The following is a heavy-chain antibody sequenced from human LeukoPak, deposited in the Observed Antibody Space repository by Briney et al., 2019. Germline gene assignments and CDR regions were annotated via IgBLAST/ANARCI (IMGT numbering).Heavy chain of an antibody. CDR1: GFTFSSYA. J-gene: IGHJ4*02. Sequence: PGGSLRLSCAASGFTFSSYAMSWVRQAPGKGLEWVSAISGSGGSTYYADSVKGRFTISRDNSKNTLYLQMNSLRAEDTAVYYCARQSLYSSGPPFDYWGQGTLVTVSS. V-gene: IGHV3-23*01. CDR3: ARQSLYSSGPPFDY. D-gene: IGHD6-19*01. CDR2: ISGSGGST.